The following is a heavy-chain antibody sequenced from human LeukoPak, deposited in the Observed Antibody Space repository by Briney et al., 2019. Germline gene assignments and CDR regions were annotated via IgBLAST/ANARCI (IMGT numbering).Heavy chain of an antibody. D-gene: IGHD3-10*01. J-gene: IGHJ5*02. Sequence: SETLSLTCTVSGGSISSSSYYWGWIRQPPGKGLEWIGSIYYSGSTNYNPSLKSRVTISVDTSKNQFSLKLSSVTAADTAVYYCARGSTSYYYGSGSYPWFDPWGQGTLVTVSS. V-gene: IGHV4-39*07. CDR2: IYYSGST. CDR3: ARGSTSYYYGSGSYPWFDP. CDR1: GGSISSSSYY.